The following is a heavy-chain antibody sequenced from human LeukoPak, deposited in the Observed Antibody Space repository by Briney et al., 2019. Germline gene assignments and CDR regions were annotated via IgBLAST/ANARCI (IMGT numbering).Heavy chain of an antibody. V-gene: IGHV3-30-3*01. CDR3: ARDKGYYDSSGYYWRRHAFDI. CDR2: ISYDGSNK. D-gene: IGHD3-22*01. Sequence: GGSLRLSCAASGFTFRSYAMHWVRQAPGKGLEWVAVISYDGSNKYYADSVKGRFTISRDNSKNTLYLQMNSLRAEDTAVYYCARDKGYYDSSGYYWRRHAFDIWGQGTMVTVSS. J-gene: IGHJ3*02. CDR1: GFTFRSYA.